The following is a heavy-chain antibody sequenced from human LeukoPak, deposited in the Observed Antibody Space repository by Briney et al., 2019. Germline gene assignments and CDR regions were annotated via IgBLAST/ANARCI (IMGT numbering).Heavy chain of an antibody. J-gene: IGHJ4*02. CDR3: VPFGELSPPFDY. CDR2: INPNSGGT. D-gene: IGHD3-10*01. V-gene: IGHV1-2*02. Sequence: GASVKVSCKASGYTFTGYYMHWVRQAPGQGLEWMGWINPNSGGTNYAQKFQGRVTMTRDTSISTAYMELSRLGSDDTAVYYCVPFGELSPPFDYWGQGTLVTVSS. CDR1: GYTFTGYY.